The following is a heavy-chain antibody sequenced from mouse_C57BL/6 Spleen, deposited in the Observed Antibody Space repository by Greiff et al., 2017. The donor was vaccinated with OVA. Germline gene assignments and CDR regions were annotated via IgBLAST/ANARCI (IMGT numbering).Heavy chain of an antibody. CDR2: IRSKSSNYAT. V-gene: IGHV10-3*01. D-gene: IGHD2-10*01. J-gene: IGHJ1*03. CDR1: GFTFNTYA. CDR3: VRPTDWYFDV. Sequence: EAGGGLVQPKGSLKLSCAASGFTFNTYAMHWVRQAPGKGLEWAARIRSKSSNYATYYADSVKDRFTISRDDSQSMLYLQMNNLKTEDTAMYYCVRPTDWYFDVWGTGTTVTVSS.